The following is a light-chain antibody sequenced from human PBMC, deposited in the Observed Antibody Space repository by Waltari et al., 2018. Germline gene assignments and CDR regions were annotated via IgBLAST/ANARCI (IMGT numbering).Light chain of an antibody. V-gene: IGLV1-44*01. Sequence: QSVVTQPPSASGAPGQRVTISCSGSSSNVGRTSIKWYQQLPGTAPKVGMYDIDRRPSGVPDRFSGSRSGTTASLTISGLQSEDEADYYCSVWNDSLSGPVFGGGTKLTVL. CDR1: SSNVGRTS. CDR3: SVWNDSLSGPV. J-gene: IGLJ2*01. CDR2: DID.